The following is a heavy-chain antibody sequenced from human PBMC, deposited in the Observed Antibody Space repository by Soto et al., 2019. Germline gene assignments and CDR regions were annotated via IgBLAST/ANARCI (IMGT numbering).Heavy chain of an antibody. CDR1: GFTFSSYA. J-gene: IGHJ4*02. D-gene: IGHD5-12*01. CDR2: ISYDGSNK. Sequence: GGSLRLSCAASGFTFSSYAMHWVRQAPGKGLEWVAVISYDGSNKYYADSVKGRFTISRDNSKNTLYLQMNSLRAEDTAVYYCARARGRRDGYALPLAYFDYWGQGTLVTVSS. CDR3: ARARGRRDGYALPLAYFDY. V-gene: IGHV3-30-3*01.